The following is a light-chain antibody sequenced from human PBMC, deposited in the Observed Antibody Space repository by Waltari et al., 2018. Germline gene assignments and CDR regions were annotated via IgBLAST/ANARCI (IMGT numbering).Light chain of an antibody. V-gene: IGLV4-69*01. CDR2: VNSDGSH. Sequence: QLVVTQSPSVSAALGASVKLTCTLSSGHRGNVIAWLQQHTEKGPRYLMKVNSDGSHSKGDGIPVRFSGSSSGAERYRTSANVQSEDEADYYCETGGHGTGVFGGGTRLTVL. J-gene: IGLJ3*02. CDR1: SGHRGNV. CDR3: ETGGHGTGV.